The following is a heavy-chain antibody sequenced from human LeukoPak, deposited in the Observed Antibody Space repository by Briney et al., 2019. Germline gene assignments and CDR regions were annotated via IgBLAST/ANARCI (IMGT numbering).Heavy chain of an antibody. D-gene: IGHD3-10*01. CDR2: ISYDGSNK. Sequence: GGSLRLSCAASGFTFSSYAMHWVRQAPGKGLEWVAVISYDGSNKYYADSVKGRFTISRDNSKNTLYLQMNSLRAEDTAVYYCAKDPYGSGSYPYYFDYWGQGTLVTVSS. V-gene: IGHV3-30-3*01. CDR1: GFTFSSYA. CDR3: AKDPYGSGSYPYYFDY. J-gene: IGHJ4*02.